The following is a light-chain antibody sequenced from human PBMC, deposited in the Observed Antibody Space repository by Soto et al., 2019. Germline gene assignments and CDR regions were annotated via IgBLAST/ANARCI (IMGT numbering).Light chain of an antibody. Sequence: DIQMTQSPSSLSASVGERVTISCQASQDISNYLNWYQQKPGKAPKLLIYEASNLETGVPSRFSGSGSVTDFTFTITSLQFEDIATYFCQQFDSFPLTFGGGTRMELK. CDR3: QQFDSFPLT. CDR2: EAS. V-gene: IGKV1-33*01. CDR1: QDISNY. J-gene: IGKJ4*01.